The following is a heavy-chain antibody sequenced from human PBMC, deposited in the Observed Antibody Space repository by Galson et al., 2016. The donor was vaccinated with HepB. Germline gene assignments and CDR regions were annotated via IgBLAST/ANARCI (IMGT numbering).Heavy chain of an antibody. Sequence: SLRLSCAASGFTFADYTMHWVRQAPGKGLEWVSLISWDGLKTYYADSVKGRFTISRDNRKNSLYLQMDNLRNEDTALYYCGKDWGSLWESSGKGLDVWGQGTTVTFSS. V-gene: IGHV3-43*01. J-gene: IGHJ6*02. D-gene: IGHD3-10*01. CDR1: GFTFADYT. CDR2: ISWDGLKT. CDR3: GKDWGSLWESSGKGLDV.